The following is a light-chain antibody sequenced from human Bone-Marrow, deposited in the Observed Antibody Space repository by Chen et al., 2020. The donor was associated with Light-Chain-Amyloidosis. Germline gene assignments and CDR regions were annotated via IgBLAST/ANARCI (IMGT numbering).Light chain of an antibody. J-gene: IGKJ2*01. Sequence: DVVMTQSPLSLHVTLGQPAAICCRSSQSLVHSDGNINLNWLQQRQGQSPRRLIYKVSNRDAGIADRVSGSGSDTDFTLRISRGEVEDVDIYYCMQGSHWLHTFGQGTKIEIK. CDR2: KVS. CDR3: MQGSHWLHT. V-gene: IGKV2-30*02. CDR1: QSLVHSDGNIN.